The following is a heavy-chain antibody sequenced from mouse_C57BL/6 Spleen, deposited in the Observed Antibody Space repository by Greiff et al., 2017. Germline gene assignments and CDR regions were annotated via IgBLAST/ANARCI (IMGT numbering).Heavy chain of an antibody. CDR2: IDPYDSYT. Sequence: QVQLQQPGAELVKPGASVKLSCKASGYTFTSYWMQWVKQRPGQGLEWIGEIDPYDSYTNYNQKFKGKATMTGDTSSSTAYLQLSSLTSEDSAVYYCARGYCSYYWGQGTTRTVSS. D-gene: IGHD2-3*01. V-gene: IGHV1-50*01. CDR3: ARGYCSYY. CDR1: GYTFTSYW. J-gene: IGHJ2*01.